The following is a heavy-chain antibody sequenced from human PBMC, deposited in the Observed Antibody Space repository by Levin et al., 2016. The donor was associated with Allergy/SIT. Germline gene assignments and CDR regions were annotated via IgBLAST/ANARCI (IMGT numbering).Heavy chain of an antibody. V-gene: IGHV1-69*02. Sequence: WVRQAPGQGLEWMGRIIPILGIANYAQKFQGRVTITADKSTSTAYMELSSLRSEDTAVYYCARGQYYDFWSGYYTGIDYWGQGTLVTVSS. D-gene: IGHD3-3*01. CDR3: ARGQYYDFWSGYYTGIDY. J-gene: IGHJ4*02. CDR2: IIPILGIA.